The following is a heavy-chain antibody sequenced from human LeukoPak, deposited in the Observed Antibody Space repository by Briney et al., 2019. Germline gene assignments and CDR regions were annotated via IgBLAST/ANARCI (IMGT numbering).Heavy chain of an antibody. CDR1: GGSFSGYY. Sequence: SETLSLTCAVYGGSFSGYYWSWIRQPPGKGLEWIGEINHSGSTNYNPPLKSRVTISVDTSKNQFSLKLSSVTAADTAMYYCARAGEIVVVPGTFDYWGQGTLVTVSS. D-gene: IGHD2-2*01. CDR3: ARAGEIVVVPGTFDY. V-gene: IGHV4-34*01. J-gene: IGHJ4*02. CDR2: INHSGST.